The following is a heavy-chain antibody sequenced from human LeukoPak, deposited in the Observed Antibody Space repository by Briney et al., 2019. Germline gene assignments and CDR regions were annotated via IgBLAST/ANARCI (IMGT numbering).Heavy chain of an antibody. Sequence: SETLSLTCAVYGGSFSGYYWSWIRQPPGKGLEWIGEINYSGSTNYKPSLKSRVTISVDTSKNQFSLKLSSVTAADTAVYYCARDFSSSSTGYYYYFMDVWGKGPTVTVFS. D-gene: IGHD6-6*01. V-gene: IGHV4-34*01. CDR3: ARDFSSSSTGYYYYFMDV. CDR2: INYSGST. CDR1: GGSFSGYY. J-gene: IGHJ6*03.